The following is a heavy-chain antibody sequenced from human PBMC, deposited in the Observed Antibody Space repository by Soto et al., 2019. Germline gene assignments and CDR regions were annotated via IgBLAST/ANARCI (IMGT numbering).Heavy chain of an antibody. CDR3: TVSRWAARAYYYYGMDV. Sequence: AGGSLRLSCAASGFTFNNAWMSWVRQAPGKGLEWVGRIKSTVDGGTTDYAAPVKGRFTISRDDSRNTLDLQMNSLKTEDTGVYYCTVSRWAARAYYYYGMDVWGQGATVTVSS. CDR1: GFTFNNAW. CDR2: IKSTVDGGTT. J-gene: IGHJ6*02. V-gene: IGHV3-15*01. D-gene: IGHD6-6*01.